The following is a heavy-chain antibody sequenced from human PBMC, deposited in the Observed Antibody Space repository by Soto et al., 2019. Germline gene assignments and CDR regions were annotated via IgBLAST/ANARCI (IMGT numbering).Heavy chain of an antibody. J-gene: IGHJ5*02. CDR2: ISANNGNT. CDR1: GYTFTSYG. Sequence: QVQLVQSGAEVKKPGASVKVSCKASGYTFTSYGISWVRQAPGQGLEWMGWISANNGNTKYAQNFQGRVTMTTDASTSTAYMELRSLRSDDTAVYYCARAYSPGLFDPWGQGTLVTVSS. D-gene: IGHD2-15*01. V-gene: IGHV1-18*01. CDR3: ARAYSPGLFDP.